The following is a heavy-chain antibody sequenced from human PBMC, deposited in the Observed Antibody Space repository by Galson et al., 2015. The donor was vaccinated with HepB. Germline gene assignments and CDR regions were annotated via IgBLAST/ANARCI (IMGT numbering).Heavy chain of an antibody. CDR2: INPSGGST. CDR1: GYTFTSYY. Sequence: SVKVSCKASGYTFTSYYMHWARQAPGQGLEWMGIINPSGGSTSYAQKFQGRVTMTRDTSTSTVYMELSSLRSEDTAVYYCARGLHELWFGGSGGGMDVWGQGTTVTVSS. V-gene: IGHV1-46*03. J-gene: IGHJ6*02. CDR3: ARGLHELWFGGSGGGMDV. D-gene: IGHD3-10*01.